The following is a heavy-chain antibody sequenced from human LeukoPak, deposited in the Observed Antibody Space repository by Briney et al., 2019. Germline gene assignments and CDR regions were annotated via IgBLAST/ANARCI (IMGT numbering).Heavy chain of an antibody. CDR3: ARDLKGYCSGGSCYGNWFDP. D-gene: IGHD2-15*01. CDR1: GFTFSNYG. Sequence: GGSLRLSCAASGFTFSNYGLTWVRQAPGKGLEWVSGISGSGGSTHYADSVKGRFTISRDNSKNTLYLQMNSLGAEDTAVYYCARDLKGYCSGGSCYGNWFDPWGQGTLVTVSS. CDR2: ISGSGGST. J-gene: IGHJ5*02. V-gene: IGHV3-23*01.